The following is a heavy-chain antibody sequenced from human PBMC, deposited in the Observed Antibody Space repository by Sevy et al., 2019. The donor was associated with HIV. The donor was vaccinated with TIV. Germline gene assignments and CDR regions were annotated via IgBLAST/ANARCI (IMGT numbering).Heavy chain of an antibody. J-gene: IGHJ4*02. CDR3: AKDQWSRADIVLMVYARWGFFDY. CDR1: GFTFSSYA. Sequence: GGSLRLSCAASGFTFSSYAMSWVRQAPGKGLEWVSAISGSGGSTYYADSVKGRFTISRDNSKNTLYLRMNSLRAEDTAVYYCAKDQWSRADIVLMVYARWGFFDYWGQGTLVTVSS. CDR2: ISGSGGST. D-gene: IGHD2-8*01. V-gene: IGHV3-23*01.